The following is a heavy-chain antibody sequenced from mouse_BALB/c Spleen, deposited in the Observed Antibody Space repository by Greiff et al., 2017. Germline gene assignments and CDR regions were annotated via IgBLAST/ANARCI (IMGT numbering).Heavy chain of an antibody. CDR1: GFSLTSYG. CDR3: ARDGYGNFPWFAY. D-gene: IGHD2-1*01. V-gene: IGHV2-9*02. J-gene: IGHJ3*01. Sequence: QVQLQQSGPGLVAPSQSLSITCTVSGFSLTSYGVHWVRQPPGKGLEWLGVIWAGGSTNYNSALMSRLSISKDNSKSQVFLKMNSLQTDDTAMYYCARDGYGNFPWFAYWGQGTLVTVSA. CDR2: IWAGGST.